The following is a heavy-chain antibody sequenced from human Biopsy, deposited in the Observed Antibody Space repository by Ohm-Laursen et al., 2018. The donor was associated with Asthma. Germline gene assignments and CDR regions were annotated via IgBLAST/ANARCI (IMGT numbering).Heavy chain of an antibody. CDR2: MSYDGSIK. V-gene: IGHV3-30*03. CDR1: GFTFSTYG. Sequence: SLRLSCTASGFTFSTYGMHWVRQAPGKGLEWVALMSYDGSIKDYADSVKGRLTISRDNSMNTLYLHMNSLRVEDTAVYYCARGLDYSGRSGFDYWGQGTLVTVSS. D-gene: IGHD3-10*01. J-gene: IGHJ4*02. CDR3: ARGLDYSGRSGFDY.